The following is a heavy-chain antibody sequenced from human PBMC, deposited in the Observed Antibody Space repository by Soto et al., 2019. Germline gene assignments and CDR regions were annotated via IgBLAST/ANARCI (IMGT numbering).Heavy chain of an antibody. CDR2: ISAHNGDT. J-gene: IGHJ4*02. Sequence: WASVKVSCKASGYSFATYGFSWVRQAPGQGLECVGWISAHNGDTHYSQKFQGRVTLTTDTSTNTGYMELRSLTSDDTAVYFCATEPIYYNDGSGYYPLGHWGQGTLVTVSS. CDR3: ATEPIYYNDGSGYYPLGH. CDR1: GYSFATYG. V-gene: IGHV1-18*04. D-gene: IGHD3-22*01.